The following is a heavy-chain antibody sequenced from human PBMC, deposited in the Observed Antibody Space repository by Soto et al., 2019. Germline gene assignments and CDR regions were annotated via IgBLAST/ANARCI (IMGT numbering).Heavy chain of an antibody. CDR2: IIPIFGTA. J-gene: IGHJ4*02. CDR3: ARVPLNRSWDSSGYYYFDY. V-gene: IGHV1-69*01. D-gene: IGHD3-22*01. Sequence: QVQLVQSGAEVKKPGSSVKVSCKASGGTFSSYAISWVRQAPGQGLEWMGGIIPIFGTANYAQKFQGRVTITADESTGTAYMELSSLRSEDTAVYYCARVPLNRSWDSSGYYYFDYWGQGTLVTVSS. CDR1: GGTFSSYA.